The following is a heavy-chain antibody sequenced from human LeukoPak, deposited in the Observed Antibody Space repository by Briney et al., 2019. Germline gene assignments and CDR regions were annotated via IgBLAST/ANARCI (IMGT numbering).Heavy chain of an antibody. CDR3: AKALSYGAKSMFDY. J-gene: IGHJ4*02. CDR1: GFSFSGYG. Sequence: GGSLRLSCAASGFSFSGYGVHWVRQTPGKGLEWVAVISYDESDIYYADSVKGRFTISRDNSQNTLHLQMNSLRPEDTAVYFCAKALSYGAKSMFDYWGQGTLVTVSS. D-gene: IGHD4-23*01. CDR2: ISYDESDI. V-gene: IGHV3-30*18.